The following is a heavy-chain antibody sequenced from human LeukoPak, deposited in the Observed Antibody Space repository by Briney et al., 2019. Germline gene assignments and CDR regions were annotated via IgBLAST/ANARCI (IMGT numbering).Heavy chain of an antibody. D-gene: IGHD3-22*01. J-gene: IGHJ4*02. V-gene: IGHV4-4*07. CDR2: IHTSGST. CDR3: ARDLYYYDSSGYSRLDY. Sequence: SETLSLTCTVSGGSISSYYWSWIRQPAGKGLEWIGRIHTSGSTNYNPSLKSRVTMSVDTSKNQFSLKLSSVTAADTAVYYCARDLYYYDSSGYSRLDYWGQGTLVTVFS. CDR1: GGSISSYY.